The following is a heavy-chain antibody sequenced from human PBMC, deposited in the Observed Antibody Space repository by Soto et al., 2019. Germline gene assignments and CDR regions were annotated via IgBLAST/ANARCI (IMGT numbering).Heavy chain of an antibody. V-gene: IGHV3-53*04. CDR2: LYTGGST. J-gene: IGHJ6*04. Sequence: EVQVVESGGGLVQPGGSLRPSCAASGFTVSSYYMSWVRQAPGKGLEWVSVLYTGGSTYYADSVNGRFTISRHNSENTLYLQMNSLRVEDTAVYYCARGDLTDVWGKGTTVTVSS. CDR3: ARGDLTDV. CDR1: GFTVSSYY.